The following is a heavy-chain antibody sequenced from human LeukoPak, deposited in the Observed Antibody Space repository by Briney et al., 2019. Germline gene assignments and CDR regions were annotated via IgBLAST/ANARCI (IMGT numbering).Heavy chain of an antibody. CDR3: ARDRPYSYGLKPIFDY. D-gene: IGHD5-18*01. CDR1: GFTFSSYW. V-gene: IGHV3-7*01. CDR2: IKQDGSEK. Sequence: GGSLRLSCAASGFTFSSYWMSWVRQAPGKGLEWVANIKQDGSEKYYVDSVKGRFTISRDNAKNSLYLQMNSLRAEDTAVYYCARDRPYSYGLKPIFDYWGQGTLVTVSS. J-gene: IGHJ4*02.